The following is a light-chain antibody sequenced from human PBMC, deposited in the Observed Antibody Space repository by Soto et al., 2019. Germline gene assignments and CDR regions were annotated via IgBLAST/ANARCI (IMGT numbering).Light chain of an antibody. CDR2: EVS. Sequence: QLVLTQPASVSGSPGQSITISCTGTSIDVGGYNYVSWYQHHPGKAPKLMIYEVSNRPSGISNRFSGSKTGNTASLTISGLQAEDEADYYCSSYTSSTLLVFGGGTKLTVL. CDR1: SIDVGGYNY. J-gene: IGLJ2*01. V-gene: IGLV2-14*01. CDR3: SSYTSSTLLV.